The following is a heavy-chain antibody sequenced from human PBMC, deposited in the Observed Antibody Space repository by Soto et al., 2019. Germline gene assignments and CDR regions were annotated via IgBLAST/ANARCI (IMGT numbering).Heavy chain of an antibody. Sequence: GGSLRLSCXASGFTFSSYSMNWVRQAPGKGLEWVSSISSSSSYIYYADSVKGRFTISRDNAKNSLYLQMNSLRAEDTAVYYCARDLVTDADYYYGMDVWGQGTTVTVSS. V-gene: IGHV3-21*01. CDR3: ARDLVTDADYYYGMDV. J-gene: IGHJ6*02. CDR2: ISSSSSYI. CDR1: GFTFSSYS.